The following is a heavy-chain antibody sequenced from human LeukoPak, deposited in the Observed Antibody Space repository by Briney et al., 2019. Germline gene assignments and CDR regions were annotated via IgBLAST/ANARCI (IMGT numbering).Heavy chain of an antibody. CDR1: GGSISSSSYY. CDR2: IYYSGNT. V-gene: IGHV4-39*01. D-gene: IGHD2-2*01. J-gene: IGHJ6*03. CDR3: ARRTSRYYMDV. Sequence: SETLSLTGTVSGGSISSSSYYWGWIRQPPGKGLEWIGSIYYSGNTYYNPSLKSRVTISVDTSKNQFSLKLSSVTAADTAVYYCARRTSRYYMDVWGKGTTVTVSS.